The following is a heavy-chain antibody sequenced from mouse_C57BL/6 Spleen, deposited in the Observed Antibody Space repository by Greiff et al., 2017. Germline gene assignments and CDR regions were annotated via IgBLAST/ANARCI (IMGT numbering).Heavy chain of an antibody. CDR1: GYAFSSSW. J-gene: IGHJ4*01. D-gene: IGHD1-1*01. Sequence: QVQLQQSGPELVKPGASVKISCKASGYAFSSSWMNWVKQRPGKGLEWIGRIYPGDGDTNYNGKFKGKATLTADKSSTTAYMQLSSLTSEDSAVSFCARSGYYYGSGGMAFWGQGPSVSVSS. V-gene: IGHV1-82*01. CDR3: ARSGYYYGSGGMAF. CDR2: IYPGDGDT.